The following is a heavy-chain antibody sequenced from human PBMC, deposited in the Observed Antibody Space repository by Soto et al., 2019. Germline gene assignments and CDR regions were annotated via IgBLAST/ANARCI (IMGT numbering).Heavy chain of an antibody. CDR2: VYYSGGA. CDR1: GGSIHNSHSF. Sequence: SETLSLTCAVSGGSIHNSHSFWGWIRQPPGKGLEFIGSVYYSGGAYYNPSLESRVTVSVDPSKNQFSLRLNSVTATDTAVYYCGRVVEGATRHTDFDSWGPGPLVTVSS. J-gene: IGHJ4*02. D-gene: IGHD2-15*01. V-gene: IGHV4-39*01. CDR3: GRVVEGATRHTDFDS.